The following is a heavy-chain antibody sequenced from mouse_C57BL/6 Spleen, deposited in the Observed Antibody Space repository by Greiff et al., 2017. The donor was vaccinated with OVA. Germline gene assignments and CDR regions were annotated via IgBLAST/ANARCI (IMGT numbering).Heavy chain of an antibody. J-gene: IGHJ4*01. CDR3: ARGGYSNYDYYAMDY. CDR1: GYTFTSYW. CDR2: IYPGSGST. Sequence: VQLQQPGAELVKPGASVKMSCKASGYTFTSYWITWVKQRPGQGLEWIGDIYPGSGSTNYNEKFKSKATLTVDTSSSTAYMQLSSLTSEDSAVYYCARGGYSNYDYYAMDYWGQGTSVTVSS. D-gene: IGHD2-5*01. V-gene: IGHV1-55*01.